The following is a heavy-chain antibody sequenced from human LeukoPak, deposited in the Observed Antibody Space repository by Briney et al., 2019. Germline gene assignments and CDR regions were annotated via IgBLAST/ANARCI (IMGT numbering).Heavy chain of an antibody. D-gene: IGHD2-15*01. J-gene: IGHJ4*02. CDR1: GGSISSYY. CDR3: ARGYCSGGNCYDMFDY. V-gene: IGHV4-59*01. CDR2: IYYSGST. Sequence: SETLSLTCTVSGGSISSYYWSWIRQPPGKGLEWIGYIYYSGSTNYNPSLKSRVTISVDTSKNQFSLKLTSVTAADTAVYYCARGYCSGGNCYDMFDYWGQGTLVTVSS.